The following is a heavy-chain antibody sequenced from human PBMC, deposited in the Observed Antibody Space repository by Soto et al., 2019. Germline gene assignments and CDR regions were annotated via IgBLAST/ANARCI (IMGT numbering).Heavy chain of an antibody. V-gene: IGHV6-1*01. CDR3: TGITWFRGMDV. J-gene: IGHJ6*02. Sequence: TQALSLTCAISGGSDSRSRAAWNWIRQSPSRGLEWLGRTYYKSKWNNDYALSVKSRITINPDTSKNQFSLHLYSVTPEDTAVYYCTGITWFRGMDVWGQGTPVTGSS. CDR1: GGSDSRSRAA. D-gene: IGHD3-10*01. CDR2: TYYKSKWNN.